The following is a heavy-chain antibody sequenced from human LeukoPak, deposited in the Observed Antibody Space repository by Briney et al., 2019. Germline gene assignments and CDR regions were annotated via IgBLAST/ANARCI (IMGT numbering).Heavy chain of an antibody. CDR1: GFTFSSYG. CDR3: AKAGNSYYYYYMDV. CDR2: IRYDGSNK. V-gene: IGHV3-30*02. D-gene: IGHD4-23*01. J-gene: IGHJ6*03. Sequence: PGGSLRLSCAASGFTFSSYGMHWVRQAPGKGLEWVAFIRYDGSNKYYADSVKGRFTISRDNSKNTLYLQMNSLRAEDTAVYYCAKAGNSYYYYYMDVWGKRTTVTVSS.